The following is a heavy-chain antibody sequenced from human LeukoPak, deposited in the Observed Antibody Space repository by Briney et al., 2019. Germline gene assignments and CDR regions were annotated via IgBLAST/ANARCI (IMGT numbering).Heavy chain of an antibody. CDR3: ARLIGAYSSGWGFDY. CDR2: MNPNRGNT. Sequence: ASVKVSCKASGYTFTKYDINWVRQATGQGLEWMGWMNPNRGNTGYAQKFHGRVTMTRNSSISTGYMELSSLRSEDTAVYYCARLIGAYSSGWGFDYWGQGTLVTISS. CDR1: GYTFTKYD. V-gene: IGHV1-8*01. D-gene: IGHD5-18*01. J-gene: IGHJ4*02.